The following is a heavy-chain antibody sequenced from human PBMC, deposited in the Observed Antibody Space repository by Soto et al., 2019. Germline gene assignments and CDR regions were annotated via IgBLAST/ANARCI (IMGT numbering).Heavy chain of an antibody. CDR3: ALTVGSGDDRY. CDR1: GYTFTYYG. CDR2: ISAYNGNT. D-gene: IGHD5-12*01. V-gene: IGHV1-18*01. Sequence: QVQLVQSGAEVKKPGASVKVSCKPSGYTFTYYGISWVRQAPGQGLEWLGWISAYNGNTNYAQNLQDRVTMTTDTPMSTVYMELRSLRSDDTAIYFCALTVGSGDDRYWGQGTLVTVSS. J-gene: IGHJ4*02.